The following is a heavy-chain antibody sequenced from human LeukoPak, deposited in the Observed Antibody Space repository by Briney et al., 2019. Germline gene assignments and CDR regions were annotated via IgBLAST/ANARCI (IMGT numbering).Heavy chain of an antibody. Sequence: SETLSLTCTVSGGSIGSYYWSWIRQPPGKGLEWIGYISSSGSTNYNPSLKSRVTISKDMSKNQFSLKLSSVTAADTAVYYCARQEWLFYMDVWGKGTTVTVSS. CDR3: ARQEWLFYMDV. D-gene: IGHD3-3*01. CDR2: ISSSGST. CDR1: GGSIGSYY. V-gene: IGHV4-59*08. J-gene: IGHJ6*03.